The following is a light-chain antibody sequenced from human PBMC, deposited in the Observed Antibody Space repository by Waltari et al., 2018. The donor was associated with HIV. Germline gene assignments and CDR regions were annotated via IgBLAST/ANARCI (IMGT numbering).Light chain of an antibody. V-gene: IGKV2D-29*02. CDR1: QSLKHTDGKTY. J-gene: IGKJ2*01. Sequence: DIVMTQTPPSLSVTPGQPASFSCNSSQSLKHTDGKTYLYWYLQRPGQSPQVLIYEVAKRYAGVPDRFSGSGSGTHFTLKSARVEAEDVGSYYCMQSLHLLYTFGQGTKLEIK. CDR2: EVA. CDR3: MQSLHLLYT.